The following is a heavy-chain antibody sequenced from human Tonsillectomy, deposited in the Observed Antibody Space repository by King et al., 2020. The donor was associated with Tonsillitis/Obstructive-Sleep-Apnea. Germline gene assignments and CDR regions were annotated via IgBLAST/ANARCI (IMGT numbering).Heavy chain of an antibody. D-gene: IGHD5-18*01. CDR1: GYSFTSYW. CDR2: IDPSDSYT. J-gene: IGHJ6*02. CDR3: ARHTGYRNGYRYVMDL. V-gene: IGHV5-10-1*03. Sequence: QLVQSGAEVKKPGESLRISCKGSGYSFTSYWISWVRQMPGKGLEWMGTIDPSDSYTNYSPSFQGHVTISADKSINTAYLQWSSLKASDTAMYYCARHTGYRNGYRYVMDLWGQGPTVTVSS.